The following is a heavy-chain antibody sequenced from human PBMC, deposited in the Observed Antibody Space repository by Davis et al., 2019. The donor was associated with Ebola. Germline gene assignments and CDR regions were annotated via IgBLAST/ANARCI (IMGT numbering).Heavy chain of an antibody. D-gene: IGHD6-19*01. CDR2: ISYDESNK. CDR3: ARDWLGSYI. V-gene: IGHV3-30*09. J-gene: IGHJ3*02. Sequence: GESLKISCAASGFSFSGYAMQWVRQTPGKGLEWVAMISYDESNKYYADSVRGRFAVSRDNSNNTLFLHLSGLRVEDTAVYYCARDWLGSYIWGQGTMVTVSS. CDR1: GFSFSGYA.